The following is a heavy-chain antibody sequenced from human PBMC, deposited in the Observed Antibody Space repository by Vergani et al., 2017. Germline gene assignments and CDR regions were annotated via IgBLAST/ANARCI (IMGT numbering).Heavy chain of an antibody. CDR2: ISGSGGST. CDR1: GFTFSSYA. Sequence: EVQLLESGGGLVQPGGSLRLSCAASGFTFSSYAMSWVRQAPGKGLEWVSAISGSGGSTYYADSVKGRFTISRDNSKNTLYLQMNSLRAEDTAGYYCAKGTDYGDSYYYYYYYMDVWGKGTTVTVSS. V-gene: IGHV3-23*01. CDR3: AKGTDYGDSYYYYYYYMDV. D-gene: IGHD4-17*01. J-gene: IGHJ6*03.